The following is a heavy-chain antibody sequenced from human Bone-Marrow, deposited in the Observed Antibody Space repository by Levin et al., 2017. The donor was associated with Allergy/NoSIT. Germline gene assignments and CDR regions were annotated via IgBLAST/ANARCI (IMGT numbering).Heavy chain of an antibody. J-gene: IGHJ4*02. D-gene: IGHD4-17*01. CDR3: ARERSDNYGDYFDR. CDR2: INHSGTT. CDR1: GGSFSDYS. Sequence: ASETLSLTCAVYGGSFSDYSWSWIRHPPGKGLEWIGDINHSGTTSYNPSLMSRVTISVDTSKNQVSLEVNSVTAADTALYYCARERSDNYGDYFDRWGPGTLVTVSS. V-gene: IGHV4-34*01.